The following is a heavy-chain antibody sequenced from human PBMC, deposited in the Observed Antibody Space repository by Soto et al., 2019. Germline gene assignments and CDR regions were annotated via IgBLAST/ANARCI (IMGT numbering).Heavy chain of an antibody. D-gene: IGHD4-17*01. J-gene: IGHJ5*02. CDR1: GFTFSSYG. CDR2: ISYDGSNK. CDR3: AKGYGGNVVTQFDP. Sequence: QVQLVESGGGVVQPGRSLRLSCAASGFTFSSYGMHWVRQAPGKGLEWVAVISYDGSNKYYADSVKGRFTISRDNSKNTLYLQMNRLRAEDTAVYYCAKGYGGNVVTQFDPWGQGTLVTVSS. V-gene: IGHV3-30*18.